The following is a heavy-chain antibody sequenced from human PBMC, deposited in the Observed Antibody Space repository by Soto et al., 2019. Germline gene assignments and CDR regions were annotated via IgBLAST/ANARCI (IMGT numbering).Heavy chain of an antibody. CDR3: ARDLPTYDSSGYSKV. CDR1: GYTFTSYG. Sequence: ASVKVSCKASGYTFTSYGISWVRQAPGQGLEWMGWISAYNGNTNYAQKLQGRVTMTTDTSTSTAYMELRSLRSDDTAVYYCARDLPTYDSSGYSKVWGQGTLVTVSS. V-gene: IGHV1-18*04. J-gene: IGHJ4*02. D-gene: IGHD3-22*01. CDR2: ISAYNGNT.